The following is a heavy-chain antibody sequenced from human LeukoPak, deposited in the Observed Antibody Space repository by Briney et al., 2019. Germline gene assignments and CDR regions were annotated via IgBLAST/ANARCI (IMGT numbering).Heavy chain of an antibody. D-gene: IGHD6-19*01. J-gene: IGHJ4*02. CDR3: AKGVQWAVPGSCLDS. CDR2: ISGSGGST. Sequence: GGSLRLSCPASGFNFNNYAMIWVRQAPGKGLEWVSGISGSGGSTYYADSVKGRFRISRDNSKNTLYLQMNGLRVDDTAVYYCAKGVQWAVPGSCLDSWGLGTLVTVSS. CDR1: GFNFNNYA. V-gene: IGHV3-23*01.